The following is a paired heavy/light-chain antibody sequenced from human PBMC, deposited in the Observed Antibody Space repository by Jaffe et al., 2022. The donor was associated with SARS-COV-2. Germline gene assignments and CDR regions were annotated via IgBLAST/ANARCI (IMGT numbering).Light chain of an antibody. CDR2: AAS. CDR3: QQANSFPLT. Sequence: DIQMTQSPSSVSASVGDRVTITCRASQGISSWLVWYQQKPREAPKLLIYAASSLQSGVPSRFSGSGSGTDFTLTISSLQPEDFATYYCQQANSFPLTFGGGTKVEIK. J-gene: IGKJ4*01. CDR1: QGISSW. V-gene: IGKV1-12*01.
Heavy chain of an antibody. CDR3: ARKGYCSRTSCYDWFDP. V-gene: IGHV3-21*01. CDR1: GFTFSSYS. CDR2: ISSRSSYI. Sequence: DVQLVESGGGLVKPGGSLRLSCAVSGFTFSSYSMDWVRQAPGKGLEWVSSISSRSSYIYYADSVKGRFTISRDNAKNSLYLQMNSLRVEDTAVYYCARKGYCSRTSCYDWFDPWGQGTLVTVSS. J-gene: IGHJ5*02. D-gene: IGHD2-2*01.